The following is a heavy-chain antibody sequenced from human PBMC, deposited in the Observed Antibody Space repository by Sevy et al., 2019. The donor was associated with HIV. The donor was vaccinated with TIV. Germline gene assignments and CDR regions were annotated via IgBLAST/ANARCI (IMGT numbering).Heavy chain of an antibody. CDR2: ISGSGGST. J-gene: IGHJ4*02. D-gene: IGHD3-10*01. V-gene: IGHV3-23*01. CDR3: AKKEKYYGSGSYSGY. CDR1: GFTFSSYA. Sequence: GGSLRLSCAASGFTFSSYAMSWVRQAPGKGLEWVSAISGSGGSTYYADSVKGRFTISGDNSKNTLYLQMNSLRAEDTAVYYCAKKEKYYGSGSYSGYWGQGTLVTVSS.